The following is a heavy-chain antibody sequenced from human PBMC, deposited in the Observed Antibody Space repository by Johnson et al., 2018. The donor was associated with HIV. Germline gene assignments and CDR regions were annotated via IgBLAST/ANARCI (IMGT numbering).Heavy chain of an antibody. D-gene: IGHD4-23*01. Sequence: QVQLVESGGGVVQPVRSLRLSCEASGFTFSNFVMHWVRQASGKWLAWFTSISYDGANKYYADSVKGRFTISRDNAKNTLYLQMNSLRAEDMAVYYCARGTPYGGNSWDFDIWGQGTMVTVSS. CDR2: ISYDGANK. V-gene: IGHV3-30*07. CDR1: GFTFSNFV. J-gene: IGHJ3*02. CDR3: ARGTPYGGNSWDFDI.